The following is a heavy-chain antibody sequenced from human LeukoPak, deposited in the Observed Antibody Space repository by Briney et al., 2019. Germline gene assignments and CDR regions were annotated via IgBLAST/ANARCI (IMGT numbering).Heavy chain of an antibody. V-gene: IGHV1-69*13. Sequence: GASVKVSCKASGGTFSSYAISWVRQAPGQGLEWMGGIIPIFGTANYAQRLQGRVTITADESTSTAYMELSSLRSEDTAVYYCARVYNLGYYFDYWGQGTLVTVSS. CDR1: GGTFSSYA. CDR3: ARVYNLGYYFDY. CDR2: IIPIFGTA. J-gene: IGHJ4*02. D-gene: IGHD1-14*01.